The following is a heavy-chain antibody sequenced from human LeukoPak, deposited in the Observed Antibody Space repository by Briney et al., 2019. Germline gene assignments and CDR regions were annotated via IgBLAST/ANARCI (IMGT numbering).Heavy chain of an antibody. V-gene: IGHV1-46*01. CDR2: INPSGGST. Sequence: ASVKVSCKASGYIFTSYNMHWVRQAPGQGLEWMGIINPSGGSTSYAQKFQGRVTMTRDTSTSTVYMELSSLRSEDTAVYYCARARMGDGYNSWGQGTLVTVSS. CDR1: GYIFTSYN. J-gene: IGHJ5*02. CDR3: ARARMGDGYNS. D-gene: IGHD5-24*01.